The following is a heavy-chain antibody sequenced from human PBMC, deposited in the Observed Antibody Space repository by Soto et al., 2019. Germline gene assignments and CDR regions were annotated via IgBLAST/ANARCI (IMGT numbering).Heavy chain of an antibody. J-gene: IGHJ4*02. D-gene: IGHD3-16*01. CDR2: IWHDGGNK. CDR1: GFTFSSYV. CDR3: ARDGDVNTGFGKDY. V-gene: IGHV3-33*01. Sequence: GGSLGLGCAAPGFTFSSYVMHWVRQAPGKGLEWVAFIWHDGGNKFYAESVKGRFTISRDNSKNTLYLQMTSLSAEDTAMYYCARDGDVNTGFGKDYWGQGTLVTVSS.